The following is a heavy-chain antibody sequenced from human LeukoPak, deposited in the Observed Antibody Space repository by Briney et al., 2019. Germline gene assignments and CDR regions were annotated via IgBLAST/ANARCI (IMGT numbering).Heavy chain of an antibody. V-gene: IGHV3-23*01. CDR3: ARESPKTYSCSRGGCFDYYGLDV. CDR2: IDGNADRT. J-gene: IGHJ6*02. D-gene: IGHD2-15*01. Sequence: QSGGSLRLSCAASGFTFSSYAMTWVRHAPGKGLEWVSTIDGNADRTYYTDSVKGRFTISRDNSKNTLNLQMNSLKVEDTAIYYCARESPKTYSCSRGGCFDYYGLDVWGQGATVTVSS. CDR1: GFTFSSYA.